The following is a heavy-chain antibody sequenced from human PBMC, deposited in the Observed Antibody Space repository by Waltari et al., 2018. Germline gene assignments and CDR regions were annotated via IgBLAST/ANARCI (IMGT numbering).Heavy chain of an antibody. CDR2: IYYSGST. CDR1: SSGGYY. V-gene: IGHV4-31*02. CDR3: VADTIFGVVNAFDI. Sequence: SSGGYYWSWIRQHPGKGLEWIGYIYYSGSTYYNPSLKSRVTISVDTSKNQFSLKLSSVTAADTAVYYCVADTIFGVVNAFDIWGQGTMVTVSS. J-gene: IGHJ3*02. D-gene: IGHD3-3*01.